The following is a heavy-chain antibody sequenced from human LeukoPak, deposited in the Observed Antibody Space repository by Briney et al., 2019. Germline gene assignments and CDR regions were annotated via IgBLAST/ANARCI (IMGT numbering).Heavy chain of an antibody. D-gene: IGHD6-13*01. CDR1: GFTFSSYG. Sequence: TGGSLRLSCAASGFTFSSYGMHWVRQAPGKGLEWVAVISYDGSNKYYADSVKGRFTISRDNSKNTLYLQMNSLRAEDTAVHYCAKDHGGIAIWGQGTMVTVSS. V-gene: IGHV3-30*18. CDR3: AKDHGGIAI. CDR2: ISYDGSNK. J-gene: IGHJ3*02.